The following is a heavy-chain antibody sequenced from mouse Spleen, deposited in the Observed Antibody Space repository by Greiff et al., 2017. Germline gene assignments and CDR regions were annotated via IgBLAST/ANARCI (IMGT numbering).Heavy chain of an antibody. V-gene: IGHV3-1*01. CDR2: ISYSGST. CDR3: ARLRLYYGYDERYFDV. CDR1: GYSITSGYD. Sequence: EVNLVESGPGMVKPSQSLSLTCTVTGYSITSGYDWHWIRHFPGNKLEWMGYISYSGSTNYNPSLKSRISITHDTSKNHFFLKLNSVTTEDTATYYCARLRLYYGYDERYFDVWGTGTTVTVSS. J-gene: IGHJ1*03. D-gene: IGHD2-2*01.